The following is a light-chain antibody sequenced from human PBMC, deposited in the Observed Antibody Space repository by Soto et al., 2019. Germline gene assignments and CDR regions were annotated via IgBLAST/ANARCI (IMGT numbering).Light chain of an antibody. J-gene: IGKJ1*01. CDR3: QQYGSSPG. CDR2: GAS. CDR1: QSVSSNF. Sequence: IVLTQSPGTLSLSPGERATLSCRASQSVSSNFLAWYQQRAGQAPRLLIHGASTRATGVPDRFSGTESGTDFTLTISRLEPEDFAVYYCQQYGSSPGFGQGTKVEIK. V-gene: IGKV3-20*01.